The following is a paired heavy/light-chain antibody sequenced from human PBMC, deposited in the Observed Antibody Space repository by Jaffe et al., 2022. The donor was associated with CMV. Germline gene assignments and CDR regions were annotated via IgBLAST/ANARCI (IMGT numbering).Heavy chain of an antibody. Sequence: EVRLVESGGNLVQPGGSLRLSCVISGFTFDAYAMHWVRQVPGKGLEWVSSIGWDSDFKAYADSVRGRFTISRDSARNSLYLQMDSLRPEDTALYYCVKGEGLGTSIGFDHWGQGTPLTVSS. J-gene: IGHJ4*02. CDR3: VKGEGLGTSIGFDH. V-gene: IGHV3-9*01. D-gene: IGHD1-26*01. CDR1: GFTFDAYA. CDR2: IGWDSDFK.
Light chain of an antibody. J-gene: IGLJ3*02. V-gene: IGLV1-47*01. CDR2: KNN. Sequence: QSVLIQPPSASGTPGQRVTISCTGSSSNIGTFFLYWYQQLPGMAPKLLISKNNQRPSGVPDRFSGSVSGTSASLAISGLRSEDEAYYYCAAWDNSLSGWVFGAGTNLTVL. CDR1: SSNIGTFF. CDR3: AAWDNSLSGWV.